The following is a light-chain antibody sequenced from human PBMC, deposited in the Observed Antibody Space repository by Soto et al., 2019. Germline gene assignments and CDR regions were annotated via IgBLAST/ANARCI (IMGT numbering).Light chain of an antibody. CDR3: QQYDNLPLT. V-gene: IGKV1-33*01. Sequence: DIQMTQSPSSLSASVGDRVTITCQASQDIKNYLNWYQQKSGKAPKLLIYDASDLETGVPSRLSGSGSGTDFTFTINRLQPEDIATYYCQQYDNLPLTCGGGTKGDIK. CDR1: QDIKNY. J-gene: IGKJ4*01. CDR2: DAS.